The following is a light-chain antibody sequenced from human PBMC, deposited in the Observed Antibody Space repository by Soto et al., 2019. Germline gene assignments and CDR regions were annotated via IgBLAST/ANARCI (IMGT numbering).Light chain of an antibody. CDR1: TGAVTSGHY. Sequence: HAVVTQEPSLTVSPGGTVTLTCGSSTGAVTSGHYPYWFQQKPGQAPRTLIYDTSNKHSWTPARFSGFLLGGKAALTLSGAQPEDEAEYYCLLSYSGGRPVFGGGTKLTVL. CDR3: LLSYSGGRPV. V-gene: IGLV7-46*01. J-gene: IGLJ3*02. CDR2: DTS.